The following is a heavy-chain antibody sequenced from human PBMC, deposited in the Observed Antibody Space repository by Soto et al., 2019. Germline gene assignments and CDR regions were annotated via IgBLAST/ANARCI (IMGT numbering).Heavy chain of an antibody. V-gene: IGHV3-7*01. Sequence: PGGSLRLSCAASGFTFSSFYMSWVRQPQGKGREWVANVNEDGREIYYVDSGKGRCTVSRDNAKNSPYLQMNSLRAEDTAMYYRAKWVVAGSDYWGQGNPVPVSS. CDR2: VNEDGREI. D-gene: IGHD3-10*01. CDR1: GFTFSSFY. J-gene: IGHJ4*02. CDR3: AKWVVAGSDY.